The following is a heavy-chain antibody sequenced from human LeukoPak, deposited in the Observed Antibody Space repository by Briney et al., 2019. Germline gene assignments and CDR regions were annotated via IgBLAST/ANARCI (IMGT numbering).Heavy chain of an antibody. CDR2: IKGDGIST. CDR1: GCDFSSNW. D-gene: IGHD3-3*01. Sequence: GGSLRLSCAASGCDFSSNWMHWVRHAPGQGLVWVSRIKGDGISTNYADSVKGRFTISRDIAKNTLYLQMNSLRAEDTGVYYCAKDHYWSIDYWGRGTLVTVSS. CDR3: AKDHYWSIDY. J-gene: IGHJ4*02. V-gene: IGHV3-74*01.